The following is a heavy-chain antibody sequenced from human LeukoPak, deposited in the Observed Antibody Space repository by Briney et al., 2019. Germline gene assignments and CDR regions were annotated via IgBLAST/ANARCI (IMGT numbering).Heavy chain of an antibody. Sequence: ASVKVSCKASGYTFTSYGISRVRQAPGQGLEWMGWISAYNGNTNYAQKLQGRVTMTTDTSTSTAYMELRSLRSDDTAVYYCARGRIVATIRAFVGYYFDYWGQGTLVTVSS. CDR1: GYTFTSYG. V-gene: IGHV1-18*04. J-gene: IGHJ4*02. CDR2: ISAYNGNT. CDR3: ARGRIVATIRAFVGYYFDY. D-gene: IGHD5-12*01.